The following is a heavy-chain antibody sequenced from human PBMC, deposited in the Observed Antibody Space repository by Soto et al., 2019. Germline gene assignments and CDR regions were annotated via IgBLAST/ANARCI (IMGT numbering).Heavy chain of an antibody. CDR2: ISGSGGDT. CDR3: AKRYCTNTSYVREIDY. D-gene: IGHD2-2*01. Sequence: PGGSLRLSCAASGFTFTNYAMTWVRQAPGKGLEWVSTISGSGGDTYYADSVKGRFTISRDNAKNSLYLQMNSLRAVDTAVYYCAKRYCTNTSYVREIDYWGQGTLVTVSS. CDR1: GFTFTNYA. V-gene: IGHV3-23*01. J-gene: IGHJ4*02.